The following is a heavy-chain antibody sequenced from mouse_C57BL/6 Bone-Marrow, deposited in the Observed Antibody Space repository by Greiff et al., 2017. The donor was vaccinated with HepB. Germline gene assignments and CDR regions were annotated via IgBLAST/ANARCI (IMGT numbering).Heavy chain of an antibody. D-gene: IGHD3-2*02. V-gene: IGHV1-55*01. Sequence: VQLQQPGAELVKPGASVKMSCKASGYTFTSYWITWVKQRPGQGLEWIGDIYPGSGSTNYNEKFKSKATLTVDTSSSPAYMQLSSLTSEASAVYYCARDSSGPAWFAYWGQGTLVTVSA. CDR3: ARDSSGPAWFAY. CDR2: IYPGSGST. CDR1: GYTFTSYW. J-gene: IGHJ3*01.